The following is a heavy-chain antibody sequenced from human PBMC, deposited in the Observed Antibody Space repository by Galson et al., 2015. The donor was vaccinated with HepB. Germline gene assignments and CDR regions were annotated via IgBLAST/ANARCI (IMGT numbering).Heavy chain of an antibody. V-gene: IGHV3-33*01. D-gene: IGHD3-22*01. CDR1: GFTFSSYG. CDR3: ARDSVGYDSSGYSEKLNWYFDL. CDR2: IFYDASNK. J-gene: IGHJ2*01. Sequence: SLRLSCAASGFTFSSYGMHWVRQAPGKGLEWVAVIFYDASNKYYADSVKGRFTISRDNSKNTLYLQMNSLRAEDTAVYYCARDSVGYDSSGYSEKLNWYFDLWGRGTLVTVSS.